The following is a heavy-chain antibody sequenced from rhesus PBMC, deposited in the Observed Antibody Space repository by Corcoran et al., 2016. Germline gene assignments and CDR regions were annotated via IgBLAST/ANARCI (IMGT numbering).Heavy chain of an antibody. CDR2: ISGSSGST. CDR1: GGSISDSYY. D-gene: IGHD6-13*01. CDR3: AREQLVYFDY. V-gene: IGHV4S7*01. J-gene: IGHJ4*01. Sequence: QVQLQESGPGLVKPSETLSLTCAVSGGSISDSYYWNWIRQPPGKGLEWIGNISGSSGSTYYNPSLKSRVTISKDTSKNQFSLKLSSVTAADTAVYYCAREQLVYFDYWGQGVLVTVSS.